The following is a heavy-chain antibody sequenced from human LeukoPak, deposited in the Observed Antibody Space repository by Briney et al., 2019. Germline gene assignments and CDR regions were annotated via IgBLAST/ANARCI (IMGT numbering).Heavy chain of an antibody. CDR1: GGTVSSGNYY. CDR2: IYTSGST. J-gene: IGHJ3*02. CDR3: AREKQVLSLWGSRASPAPADSHVFDI. V-gene: IGHV4-61*02. D-gene: IGHD3-10*01. Sequence: KPSETLSLTCTVSGGTVSSGNYYWSWLRQPAGKGPEWIGRIYTSGSTNYNPSLKSGVTISLDTSKKQFSLKVSSVTATDTAVYYCAREKQVLSLWGSRASPAPADSHVFDIWGQGTMVTVSS.